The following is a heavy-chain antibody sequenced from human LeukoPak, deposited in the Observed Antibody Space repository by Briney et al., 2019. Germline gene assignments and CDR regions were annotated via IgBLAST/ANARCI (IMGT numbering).Heavy chain of an antibody. D-gene: IGHD6-13*01. CDR2: ISGSGDST. CDR1: GFTFSSYG. CDR3: AKLKSWYFDY. V-gene: IGHV3-23*01. Sequence: PAGGSLRLSCAASGFTFSSYGMHWVRQAPGKGLEWVSAISGSGDSTYYADSVKGRFTISRDNSKNTLYLQMNSLRAEDTAVYYCAKLKSWYFDYWGQGTLVTVSS. J-gene: IGHJ4*02.